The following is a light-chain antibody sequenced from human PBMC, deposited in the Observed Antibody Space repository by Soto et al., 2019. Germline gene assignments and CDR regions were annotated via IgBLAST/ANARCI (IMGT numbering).Light chain of an antibody. CDR2: DAS. CDR1: QSISTY. V-gene: IGKV1-39*01. Sequence: DIQMTQSPSSLSVSVGDRVTITCRASQSISTYLNWYRQKPGKAPKVLIYDASFLQSGVPSRFSGSGSGTDFTLTISSLQPEDSATYYCQQSYSTPWTFGQGTKVEIK. CDR3: QQSYSTPWT. J-gene: IGKJ1*01.